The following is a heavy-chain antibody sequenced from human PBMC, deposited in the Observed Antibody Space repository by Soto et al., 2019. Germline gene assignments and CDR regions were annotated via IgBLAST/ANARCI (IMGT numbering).Heavy chain of an antibody. CDR3: AKAAIIAVAGNVYFDY. J-gene: IGHJ4*02. D-gene: IGHD6-19*01. V-gene: IGHV3-30*18. CDR1: GFTFSSYG. Sequence: PGGSLRLSCAACGFTFSSYGMHWVRQATGKGLEWVAVISYDGSNKYYADSVKGRFTISRDNSKNTLYLQMNSLRAEDTAVYYCAKAAIIAVAGNVYFDYWGQGTLVTVSS. CDR2: ISYDGSNK.